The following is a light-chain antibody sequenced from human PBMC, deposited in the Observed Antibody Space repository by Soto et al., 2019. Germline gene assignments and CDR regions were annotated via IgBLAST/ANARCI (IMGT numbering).Light chain of an antibody. CDR3: QQYNIWTPIN. V-gene: IGKV3-15*01. Sequence: EIVMTQSPATLSVSPGDRVTLSCRASQSVTTNLAWYQQKPGQAPRLLIYGASTRAPRIPARFSGSGSVTEFTLTISSLQSEDFAVYYCQQYNIWTPINFGQGTRLEIK. CDR1: QSVTTN. CDR2: GAS. J-gene: IGKJ5*01.